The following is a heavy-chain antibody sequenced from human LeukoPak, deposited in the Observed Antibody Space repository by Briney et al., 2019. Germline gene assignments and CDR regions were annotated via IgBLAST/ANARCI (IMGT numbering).Heavy chain of an antibody. CDR1: GLSFSDHW. D-gene: IGHD3-16*01. V-gene: IGHV3-74*01. CDR2: IYNDGRTT. Sequence: GGSLRLSCAASGLSFSDHWIHWVRQAPWQGLVWVSRIYNDGRTTDYADSVKGRFTISRDNAKNTLYLQMNSLRAEDTAVYYCTRESGTSRFFDFWGQGTPVTVSS. J-gene: IGHJ4*02. CDR3: TRESGTSRFFDF.